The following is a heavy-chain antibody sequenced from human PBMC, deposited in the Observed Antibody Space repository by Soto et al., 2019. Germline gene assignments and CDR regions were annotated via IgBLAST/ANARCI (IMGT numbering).Heavy chain of an antibody. J-gene: IGHJ6*02. V-gene: IGHV2-5*02. Sequence: QITLKESGPTLVKPTQTLTLTCTFSGFSLSTSGVGVGWIRQPPGKALEWLALLYWDDDKRYSPSLKSRLTITKDTYKNQVILTMTNMDPVDTATYYCAQVWFGVLSRYGMDVWGQGTTVTVSS. CDR1: GFSLSTSGVG. D-gene: IGHD3-10*01. CDR2: LYWDDDK. CDR3: AQVWFGVLSRYGMDV.